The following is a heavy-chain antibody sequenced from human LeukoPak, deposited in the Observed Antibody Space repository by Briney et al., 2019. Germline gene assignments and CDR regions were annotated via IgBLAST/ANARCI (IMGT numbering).Heavy chain of an antibody. Sequence: PSETLSLTCTVSGGSIRSYYWSWIRQPPGKGLEWIGYIYYSGSTNYNPSLKSRVSISVDTSKNQFSLKLSSVTAADTAVCYCARTGSTVTMLYPFDHWGQGTLVTVSS. CDR2: IYYSGST. J-gene: IGHJ4*02. V-gene: IGHV4-59*01. CDR3: ARTGSTVTMLYPFDH. D-gene: IGHD4-17*01. CDR1: GGSIRSYY.